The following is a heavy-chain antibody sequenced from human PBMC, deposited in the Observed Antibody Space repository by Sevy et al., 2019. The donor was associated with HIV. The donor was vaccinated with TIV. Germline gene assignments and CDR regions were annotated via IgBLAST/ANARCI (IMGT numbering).Heavy chain of an antibody. D-gene: IGHD5-18*01. Sequence: GGSLRLSCAASRFTVNNNYMTWVRQAPGKGLEGISIIYSDATTYQADSVKDRFNISRDNSKNMLYLQMNNLRVEDTAVYYCARAETGYSYALSYWGQGTLVTVSS. V-gene: IGHV3-66*01. CDR2: IYSDATT. J-gene: IGHJ4*02. CDR1: RFTVNNNY. CDR3: ARAETGYSYALSY.